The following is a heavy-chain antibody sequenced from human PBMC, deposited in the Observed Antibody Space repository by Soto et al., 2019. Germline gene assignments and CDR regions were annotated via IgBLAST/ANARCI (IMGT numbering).Heavy chain of an antibody. CDR1: SGSISSTIYS. Sequence: SETLSLTCTVSSGSISSTIYSWDWIRQPPGKGLEWIGSIFYSGSTYYNPSLKSRVTISVDTSKNQFSLTLTSVTAADTAVYYCARQCWGVTCHWFVPWGQGTLDTVSS. V-gene: IGHV4-39*01. J-gene: IGHJ5*02. CDR3: ARQCWGVTCHWFVP. CDR2: IFYSGST. D-gene: IGHD3-10*02.